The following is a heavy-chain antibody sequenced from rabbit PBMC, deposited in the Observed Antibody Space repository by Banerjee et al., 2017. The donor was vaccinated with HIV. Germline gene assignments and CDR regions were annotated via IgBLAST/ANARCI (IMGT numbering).Heavy chain of an antibody. CDR1: GIDFSSYYY. Sequence: QQQLEESGGGLVKPGGTLTLTCKASGIDFSSYYYMCWVRQAPGKGLEWIACIYADGSGYTYYASWAKGRFTISKTSSTTVTLQMTSLTAADTATYFCASSSGYYNLWGQGTLVTVS. CDR3: ASSSGYYNL. V-gene: IGHV1S45*01. J-gene: IGHJ4*01. D-gene: IGHD1-1*01. CDR2: IYADGSGYT.